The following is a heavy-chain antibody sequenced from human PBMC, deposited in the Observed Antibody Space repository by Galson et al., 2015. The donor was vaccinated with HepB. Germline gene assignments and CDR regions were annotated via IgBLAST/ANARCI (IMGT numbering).Heavy chain of an antibody. V-gene: IGHV1-18*01. CDR3: ARSPAIGSGSFFYGMDV. CDR1: GYIFSSYG. Sequence: SVKVSCKASGYIFSSYGISWVRQAPGKGLEWMGWSSPKNGNTNYAQKVQGRVTMSTDTSTNKAYRELRCLRSDDTDVYYWARSPAIGSGSFFYGMDVWGPGTTVTVSS. D-gene: IGHD3-10*01. J-gene: IGHJ6*02. CDR2: SSPKNGNT.